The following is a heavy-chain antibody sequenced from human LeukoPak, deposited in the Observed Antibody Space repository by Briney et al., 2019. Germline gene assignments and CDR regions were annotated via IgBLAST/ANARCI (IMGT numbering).Heavy chain of an antibody. J-gene: IGHJ4*02. CDR2: INHSGST. Sequence: PSETLSLTCAVYGGSFSGYYWSWIRQPPGKGLEWIGEINHSGSTNYNPSLESRVTISVDTSKNQFSLKLSSVTAADTAVYYCASGLRDGYTSISYWGQGTLVTVSS. CDR1: GGSFSGYY. D-gene: IGHD5-24*01. CDR3: ASGLRDGYTSISY. V-gene: IGHV4-34*01.